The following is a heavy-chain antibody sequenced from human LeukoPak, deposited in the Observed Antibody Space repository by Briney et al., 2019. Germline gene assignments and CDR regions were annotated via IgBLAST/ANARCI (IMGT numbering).Heavy chain of an antibody. CDR1: GHTSTTYA. J-gene: IGHJ4*02. CDR3: ATARVEMATIAPFDY. Sequence: ASVKVSCKASGHTSTTYAIHWVRQAPGQGLEWMGWINAGNGNIKYSQKFQGRVTMTEDTSTDTAYMELSSLRSEDTAVYYCATARVEMATIAPFDYWGQGTLVTVSS. CDR2: INAGNGNI. D-gene: IGHD5-24*01. V-gene: IGHV1-3*01.